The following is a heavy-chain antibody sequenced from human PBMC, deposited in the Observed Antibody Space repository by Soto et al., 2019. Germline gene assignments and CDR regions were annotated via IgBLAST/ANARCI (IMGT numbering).Heavy chain of an antibody. CDR3: ASVPYYDILTDQA. V-gene: IGHV4-31*03. Sequence: SETLSLTCTVSGGSISSGGYYWSWIRQHPGKGLEWIGYIYYSGSTYYNPSLKSRITISVDTSKNQFSLKLSSVTAADTAVYYCASVPYYDILTDQAWCQGTLVTVSS. J-gene: IGHJ5*02. D-gene: IGHD3-9*01. CDR1: GGSISSGGYY. CDR2: IYYSGST.